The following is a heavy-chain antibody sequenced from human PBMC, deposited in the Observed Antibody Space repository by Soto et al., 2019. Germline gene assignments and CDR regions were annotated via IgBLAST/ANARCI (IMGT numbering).Heavy chain of an antibody. CDR1: GFTFSSYA. Sequence: QVQLVESGGGVVQPGRSLRLSCAASGFTFSSYAMHWVRQAPGKGLEWVAVISYDGSNKYYADSVKGRFTISRDNSKITLYLQMNSLRAEDTAVYYCARDYGIIAAPDRGVWGQGTLVTVSS. CDR3: ARDYGIIAAPDRGV. CDR2: ISYDGSNK. V-gene: IGHV3-30-3*01. D-gene: IGHD6-6*01. J-gene: IGHJ4*02.